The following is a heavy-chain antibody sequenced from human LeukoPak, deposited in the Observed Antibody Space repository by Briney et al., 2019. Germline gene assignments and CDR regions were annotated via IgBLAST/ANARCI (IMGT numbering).Heavy chain of an antibody. CDR2: INSEGSST. D-gene: IGHD1-1*01. J-gene: IGHJ6*02. V-gene: IGHV3-74*01. Sequence: PGGSLRLSCAASGLTFSNYWMHWVRQAPGKGLVWVSRINSEGSSTSYADSVKGRFTISRDNAKNTLYLQMNSLRAEDTAVYYCARRATDHSKKAPNKNYGMDVWGQGTTVTVSS. CDR1: GLTFSNYW. CDR3: ARRATDHSKKAPNKNYGMDV.